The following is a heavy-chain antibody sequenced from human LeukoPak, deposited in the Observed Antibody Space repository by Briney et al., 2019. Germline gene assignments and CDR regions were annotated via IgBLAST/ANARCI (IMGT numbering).Heavy chain of an antibody. CDR1: GVSISSGSHY. V-gene: IGHV4-61*02. J-gene: IGHJ6*03. D-gene: IGHD5-18*01. Sequence: SSETLSLTCTVSGVSISSGSHYWSWIRQPAGKGLEWIGRIYTSGSTNYNPSLKSRVTISVDTSKNQFSLKLSSVTAADTAVYYCARRRVQLWSHSYYYMDVWGKGTTVTVSS. CDR3: ARRRVQLWSHSYYYMDV. CDR2: IYTSGST.